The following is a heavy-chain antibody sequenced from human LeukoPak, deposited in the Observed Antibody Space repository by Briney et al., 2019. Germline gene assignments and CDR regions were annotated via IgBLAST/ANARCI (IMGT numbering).Heavy chain of an antibody. V-gene: IGHV1-46*01. CDR1: GYTFTSYY. CDR3: ARDGGCPYTAMGPVDY. Sequence: ASVKVSCKASGYTFTSYYMHWVRQAPGQGLEWMGLINPSGGSTSYAQKFQGRVTMTRDTSTSTVYMELSSLRSEDTAVYYCARDGGCPYTAMGPVDYWGQGTLVTVSS. D-gene: IGHD5-18*01. J-gene: IGHJ4*02. CDR2: INPSGGST.